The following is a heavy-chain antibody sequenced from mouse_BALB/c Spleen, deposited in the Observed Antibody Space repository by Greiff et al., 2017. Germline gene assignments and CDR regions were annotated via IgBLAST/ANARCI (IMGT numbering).Heavy chain of an antibody. CDR3: ARYPRYGNYAMDY. CDR2: ILPGSGST. V-gene: IGHV1-9*01. D-gene: IGHD2-1*01. CDR1: GYTFSSYW. Sequence: QVQLKQSGAELMKPGASVKISCKATGYTFSSYWIEWVKQRPGHGLEWIGEILPGSGSTNYNEKFKGKATFTADTSSNTAYMQLSSLTSEDSAVYYCARYPRYGNYAMDYWGQGTSVTVSS. J-gene: IGHJ4*01.